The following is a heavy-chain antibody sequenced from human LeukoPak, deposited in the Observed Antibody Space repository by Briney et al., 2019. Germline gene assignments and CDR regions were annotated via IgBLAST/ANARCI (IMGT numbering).Heavy chain of an antibody. V-gene: IGHV4-39*01. CDR2: IYYSGST. Sequence: KSSETLSLTCTVSGGSISSSRYYWGWIRQPPGKGLEWIGSIYYSGSTYYNPSLKSRVTISVDTSKNQCSLKLSSVTAADTAVYYCASSTIYGSGSYYTDPFDYWGQGTLVTVSS. D-gene: IGHD3-10*01. CDR1: GGSISSSRYY. J-gene: IGHJ4*02. CDR3: ASSTIYGSGSYYTDPFDY.